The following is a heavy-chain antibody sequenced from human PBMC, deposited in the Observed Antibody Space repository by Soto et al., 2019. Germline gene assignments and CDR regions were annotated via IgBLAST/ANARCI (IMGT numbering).Heavy chain of an antibody. Sequence: EVQLVESGGGLVQPGGSLRLSCAASGFTVSSNYMSWVRQAPGKGLEWVSVIYSGGSTYYADSVKGRFTISRDNSKNTLSLQMNSLRAEDTAVYYCARETSIAVAGDWGQGTLVTVSS. V-gene: IGHV3-66*01. CDR3: ARETSIAVAGD. CDR2: IYSGGST. D-gene: IGHD6-19*01. J-gene: IGHJ4*02. CDR1: GFTVSSNY.